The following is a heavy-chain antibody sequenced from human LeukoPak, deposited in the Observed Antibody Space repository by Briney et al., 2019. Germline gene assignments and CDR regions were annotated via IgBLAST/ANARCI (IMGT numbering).Heavy chain of an antibody. CDR1: GGTFSSYA. CDR2: IIPIFGTA. CDR3: ARDLGPDCGGDCPVDY. V-gene: IGHV1-69*05. Sequence: ASVKVSCEASGGTFSSYAISWVRQAPGQGLEWMGGIIPIFGTANYAQKFQGRVTITTDESTNTAYMELSSLRSEDTAVYYCARDLGPDCGGDCPVDYWGQGTLVTVSS. J-gene: IGHJ4*02. D-gene: IGHD2-21*02.